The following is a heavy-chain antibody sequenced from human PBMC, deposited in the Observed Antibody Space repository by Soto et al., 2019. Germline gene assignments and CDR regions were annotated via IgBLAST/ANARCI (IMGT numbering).Heavy chain of an antibody. V-gene: IGHV4-30-4*01. J-gene: IGHJ4*02. CDR2: ISYSGST. Sequence: QVQLQESGPGLVKPSQTLSLTCTVSGGSISSGNYYWSWIRQPPGKGLEWIGFISYSGSTYYSTSLKSRVTISVDTSKIQFSLNLSFVPAADTAVYYCATMGTPATGLYFFDYWGQGSLVTVSS. CDR1: GGSISSGNYY. D-gene: IGHD2-15*01. CDR3: ATMGTPATGLYFFDY.